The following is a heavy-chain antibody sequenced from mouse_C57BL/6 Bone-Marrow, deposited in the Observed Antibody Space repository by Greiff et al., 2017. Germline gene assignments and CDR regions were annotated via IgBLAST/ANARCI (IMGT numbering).Heavy chain of an antibody. D-gene: IGHD4-1*01. CDR2: ISNGGGST. Sequence: EVKVEESGGGLVQPGGSLKLSCAASGFTFSDYYMYWVRQTPEKRLEWVAYISNGGGSTYYPDTVKGRFTISRANAKNTLYLQMSRLKSEDTAMYYCARLWDGAWFAYWGQGTLVTVSA. J-gene: IGHJ3*01. CDR1: GFTFSDYY. CDR3: ARLWDGAWFAY. V-gene: IGHV5-12*01.